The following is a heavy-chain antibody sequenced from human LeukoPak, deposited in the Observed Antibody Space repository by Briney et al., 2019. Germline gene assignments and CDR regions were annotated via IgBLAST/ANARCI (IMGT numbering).Heavy chain of an antibody. D-gene: IGHD2-21*01. V-gene: IGHV3-20*04. J-gene: IGHJ3*02. CDR3: AREAYCGGDCYSYDAFDI. CDR2: INWNGGST. Sequence: PGGSLRLSCVASGFTFDDYGMSWVRQAPGKGLEWVSGINWNGGSTGYADSVKGRFTISRDNAKNSLYLQMNSLRAEDTALYYCAREAYCGGDCYSYDAFDIWGQGTMVTVSS. CDR1: GFTFDDYG.